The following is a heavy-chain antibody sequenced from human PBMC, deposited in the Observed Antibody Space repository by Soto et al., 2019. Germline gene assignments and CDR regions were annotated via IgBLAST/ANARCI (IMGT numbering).Heavy chain of an antibody. CDR3: AKDRDSPGVDWFDP. Sequence: PSETLSLTCTVSGGSSSSYYWSWIRQPPGKGLEWIGYIYYSGSTNYNPSLKSRVTISVDTSKNQFSLKLSSVTAADTAVYYCAKDRDSPGVDWFDPWGQGTLVTVSS. D-gene: IGHD5-18*01. CDR1: GGSSSSYY. V-gene: IGHV4-59*12. CDR2: IYYSGST. J-gene: IGHJ5*02.